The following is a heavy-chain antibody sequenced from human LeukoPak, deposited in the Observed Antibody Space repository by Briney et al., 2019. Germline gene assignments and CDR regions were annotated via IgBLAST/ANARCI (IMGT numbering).Heavy chain of an antibody. CDR1: GGSIRSYY. CDR2: IYTSGST. Sequence: SETLSLTCTVSGGSIRSYYWIWIRQPPGKGLEWIGYIYTSGSTNYNPSLKGRVTISVDTSKNQFSLKLSSVTAADTAVYYCARLSYYDSSIDYWGQGALVTVSS. CDR3: ARLSYYDSSIDY. D-gene: IGHD3-22*01. V-gene: IGHV4-4*09. J-gene: IGHJ4*02.